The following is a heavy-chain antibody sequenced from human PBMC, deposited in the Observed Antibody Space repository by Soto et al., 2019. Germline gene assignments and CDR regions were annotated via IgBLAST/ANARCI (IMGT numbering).Heavy chain of an antibody. J-gene: IGHJ6*02. CDR1: GYTFTSYG. V-gene: IGHV1-18*01. CDR3: ARGEGIAVAGTVYYYGMDV. Sequence: AASVKVSCKASGYTFTSYGISWVRQAPGQGLEWMGWISAYNGNTNYAQKLQGRVTMTTDTSTSTAYMELRSLRSDDTAVYYCARGEGIAVAGTVYYYGMDVWGQGTTVTVSS. D-gene: IGHD6-19*01. CDR2: ISAYNGNT.